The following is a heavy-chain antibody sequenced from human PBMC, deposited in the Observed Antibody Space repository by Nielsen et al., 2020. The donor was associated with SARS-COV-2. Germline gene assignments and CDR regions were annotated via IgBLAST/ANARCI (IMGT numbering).Heavy chain of an antibody. J-gene: IGHJ4*02. CDR1: GFTSSSYA. Sequence: GESLKISCAASGFTSSSYAMHWVRQAPGKGLEWVAVISYDGSNKYYADSVKGRFTISRDNSKNTLYLQMNSLRAEDTAVYYCARGPYSSSSYYFDYWGQGTLVTVSS. V-gene: IGHV3-30-3*01. CDR2: ISYDGSNK. CDR3: ARGPYSSSSYYFDY. D-gene: IGHD6-6*01.